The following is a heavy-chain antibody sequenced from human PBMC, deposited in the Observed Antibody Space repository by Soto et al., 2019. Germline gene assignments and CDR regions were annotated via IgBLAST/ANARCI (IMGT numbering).Heavy chain of an antibody. CDR2: IIPIFGTA. V-gene: IGHV1-69*13. Sequence: SVEVSCKVSGYTLTGLSIHWVRQAPGQGLEWMGGIIPIFGTANYAQKFQGRVTIPADESRGTAYMELSSLRSEDTAVYYCARVPNYYDSSGSPLYYYGMDVWGQGTTVPVSS. J-gene: IGHJ6*02. CDR3: ARVPNYYDSSGSPLYYYGMDV. D-gene: IGHD3-22*01. CDR1: GYTLTGLS.